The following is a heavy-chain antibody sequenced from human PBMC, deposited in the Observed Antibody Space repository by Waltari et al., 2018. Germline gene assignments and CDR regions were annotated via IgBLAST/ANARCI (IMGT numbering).Heavy chain of an antibody. D-gene: IGHD6-19*01. CDR1: GGSISSGSYY. J-gene: IGHJ4*02. V-gene: IGHV4-61*09. CDR3: AREARSGWYV. CDR2: IDTSGST. Sequence: QVQLQESGPGLVKPSQTLSLTCTVSGGSISSGSYYWSWIRQPAGKGLEWIGYIDTSGSTNYNPSLKSRVTISVDTSKNQFSLKLSSVTAADTAVYYCAREARSGWYVWGQGTLVTVSS.